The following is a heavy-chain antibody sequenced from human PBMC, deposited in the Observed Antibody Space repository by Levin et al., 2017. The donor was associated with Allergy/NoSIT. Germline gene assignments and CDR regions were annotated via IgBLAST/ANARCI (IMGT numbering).Heavy chain of an antibody. V-gene: IGHV3-20*04. CDR2: INWKGGRT. J-gene: IGHJ4*02. Sequence: PGGSLRLSCAASGFTFDDYGMNWVRQAPGKGLEWVSGINWKGGRTGYADSVKGRFTIPRENAKNPLYLQMNSLRAEETALYYCARDKGIAVAGGFDYWGQGTLVTVSS. D-gene: IGHD6-19*01. CDR3: ARDKGIAVAGGFDY. CDR1: GFTFDDYG.